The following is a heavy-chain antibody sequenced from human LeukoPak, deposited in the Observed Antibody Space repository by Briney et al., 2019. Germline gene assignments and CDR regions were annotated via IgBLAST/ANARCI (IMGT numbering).Heavy chain of an antibody. Sequence: ASETLSLTCTVSGGSISSSSYYWGWIRQPPGKGLEWIGSIYYSGSTYYNPSLQSRITISVDTSKNQFSLNLNSVTAADTAVYYCASFYCSGGSCYQYFSYYYMDVWGKGTTVTISS. D-gene: IGHD2-15*01. CDR1: GGSISSSSYY. CDR2: IYYSGST. CDR3: ASFYCSGGSCYQYFSYYYMDV. V-gene: IGHV4-39*01. J-gene: IGHJ6*03.